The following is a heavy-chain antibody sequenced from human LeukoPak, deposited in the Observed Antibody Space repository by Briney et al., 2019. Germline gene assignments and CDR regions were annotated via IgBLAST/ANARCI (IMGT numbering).Heavy chain of an antibody. Sequence: SETLSFTCTVSGDSINSLDLWSWVRQPPGKGLEWIGEMYPSGTTHSNPSVKSRVTISIDKSKNQFFLNLSSVTAADTAVYYCAGLVGRYSSGLYYYYFDYWGQGTLVTVSS. CDR3: AGLVGRYSSGLYYYYFDY. D-gene: IGHD3-22*01. V-gene: IGHV4-4*02. J-gene: IGHJ4*02. CDR2: MYPSGTT. CDR1: GDSINSLDL.